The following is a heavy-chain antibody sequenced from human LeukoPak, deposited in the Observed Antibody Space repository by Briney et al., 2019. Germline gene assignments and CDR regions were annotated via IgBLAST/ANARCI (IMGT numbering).Heavy chain of an antibody. CDR2: INPSGGTT. D-gene: IGHD3-10*01. J-gene: IGHJ4*02. Sequence: ASVKVSCKASAYTFTSDYMHWVRQAPGQGLEWMGIINPSGGTTTYAQTFQGRVTMTRDTSTRTVYLELSSLKSEDTAVYYCARQGSYSNAIGLGYWGQGTLVTVSS. V-gene: IGHV1-46*01. CDR3: ARQGSYSNAIGLGY. CDR1: AYTFTSDY.